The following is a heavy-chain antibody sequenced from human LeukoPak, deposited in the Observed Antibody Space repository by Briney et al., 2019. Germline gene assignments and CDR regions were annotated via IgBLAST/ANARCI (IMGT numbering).Heavy chain of an antibody. V-gene: IGHV4-34*01. CDR1: GGSFSGYY. J-gene: IGHJ4*02. Sequence: SETLSLTCAVYGGSFSGYYWSWIRQPPGKGLEWIGEINHSGSTNYNPSLKSRVTISVDTSKNQFSLKLSPVTAADTAVYYCARAPGDSSGYYEDYWGQGTLVTVSS. CDR2: INHSGST. D-gene: IGHD3-22*01. CDR3: ARAPGDSSGYYEDY.